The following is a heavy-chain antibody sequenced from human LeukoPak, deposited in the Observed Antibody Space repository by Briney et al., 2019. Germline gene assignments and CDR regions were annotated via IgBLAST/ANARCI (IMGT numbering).Heavy chain of an antibody. CDR2: ISWNSGSI. D-gene: IGHD3-16*01. CDR3: AKAPRGNDDYFDY. Sequence: GGSLRLSCAASGFTFDDYGMHWVRQAPGKGLEWVSGISWNSGSIGHADSVEGRFTISRDNAKNSLYLQMNSLRAEDTVLYYCAKAPRGNDDYFDYWGQGTLVTVSS. CDR1: GFTFDDYG. V-gene: IGHV3-9*01. J-gene: IGHJ4*02.